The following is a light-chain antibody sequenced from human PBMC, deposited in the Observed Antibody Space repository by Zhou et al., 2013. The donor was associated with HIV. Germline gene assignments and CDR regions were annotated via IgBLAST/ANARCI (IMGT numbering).Light chain of an antibody. J-gene: IGKJ2*01. CDR1: QSVRNY. V-gene: IGKV3-20*01. Sequence: EVVLTQSPVTLSLSPGERATLSCRASQSVRNYLAWYQQKCGQAPRLLIYDTSNRATGIPARFSGSGSGTDFTLTISRLEPEDLAVYYCQQYGSSPPNTFGQGTRLEIK. CDR3: QQYGSSPPNT. CDR2: DTS.